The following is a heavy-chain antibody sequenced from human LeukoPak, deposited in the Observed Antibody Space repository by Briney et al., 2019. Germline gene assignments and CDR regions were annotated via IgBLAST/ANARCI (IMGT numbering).Heavy chain of an antibody. Sequence: SGGSLRLSCAASGFTFSSYSMNWVRQAPGKGLEWVGRIKSKTDGGTTDYAAPVKGRFTISRDDSKNTLYLQMNSLKTEDTAVYYCTTRRSWYSSGWLFDYWGQGTLVTVSS. CDR3: TTRRSWYSSGWLFDY. V-gene: IGHV3-15*07. D-gene: IGHD6-19*01. CDR2: IKSKTDGGTT. CDR1: GFTFSSYS. J-gene: IGHJ4*02.